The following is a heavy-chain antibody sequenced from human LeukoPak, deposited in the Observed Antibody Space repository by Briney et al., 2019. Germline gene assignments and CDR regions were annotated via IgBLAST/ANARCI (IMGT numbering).Heavy chain of an antibody. J-gene: IGHJ4*02. Sequence: GGSLRLSCAASGFTVSTNYMSWVRQAPGKGLEWVSLVYSGGTTYHADSVKGRFTISRDDSKNTVYLQMNSLRAEDTAVYYCVKSPWYHGSGSYSGTIHWGQGTLVAVSS. D-gene: IGHD3-10*01. CDR1: GFTVSTNY. CDR3: VKSPWYHGSGSYSGTIH. CDR2: VYSGGTT. V-gene: IGHV3-66*01.